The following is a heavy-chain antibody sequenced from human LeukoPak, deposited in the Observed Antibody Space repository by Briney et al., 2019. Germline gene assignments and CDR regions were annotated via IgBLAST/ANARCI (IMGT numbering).Heavy chain of an antibody. D-gene: IGHD3-3*01. J-gene: IGHJ3*02. CDR1: GGSISSGDYY. Sequence: PSQTLSLTCTVSGGSISSGDYYWSWIRQPPGKGLEWIGYIYYSGSTYYNPSLKSRVTISVDTSKNQFSLKLSSVTAADTAVYYCARLTYYDFWSGYYDSDAFDIWGQGTMVTVSS. CDR3: ARLTYYDFWSGYYDSDAFDI. V-gene: IGHV4-30-4*01. CDR2: IYYSGST.